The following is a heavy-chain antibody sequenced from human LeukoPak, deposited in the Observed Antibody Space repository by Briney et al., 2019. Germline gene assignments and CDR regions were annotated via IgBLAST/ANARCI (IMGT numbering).Heavy chain of an antibody. Sequence: ASVKASCKASGYTFTGYYMHWVRQAPGQGLEWMGRINPNSGGTNYAQKFQGRVTMTRDTSISTAYMELSRLRSDDTAVYYCARGLIEYSSSFSDYWGQGTLVTVSS. D-gene: IGHD6-6*01. CDR1: GYTFTGYY. J-gene: IGHJ4*02. V-gene: IGHV1-2*06. CDR2: INPNSGGT. CDR3: ARGLIEYSSSFSDY.